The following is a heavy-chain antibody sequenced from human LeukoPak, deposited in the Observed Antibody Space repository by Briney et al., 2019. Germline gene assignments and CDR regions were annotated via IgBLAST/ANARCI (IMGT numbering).Heavy chain of an antibody. CDR3: AREHYYDSSSYYYPLDY. D-gene: IGHD3-22*01. J-gene: IGHJ4*02. V-gene: IGHV3-21*01. CDR2: ISSSSSYI. Sequence: GGSLRLSCAASGFTFSSYSMNWVRQAPGKGLEWVSSISSSSSYIYYADSVKGRFTISRDSAKNSLYLQMNSLRAEDTAVYYCAREHYYDSSSYYYPLDYWGQGTLVTVSS. CDR1: GFTFSSYS.